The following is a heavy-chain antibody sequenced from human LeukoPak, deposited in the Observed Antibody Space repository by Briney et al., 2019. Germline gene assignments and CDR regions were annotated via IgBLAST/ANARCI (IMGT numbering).Heavy chain of an antibody. V-gene: IGHV4-59*01. CDR2: IYYSGST. Sequence: SETLSLTCTVSGGSISGYYWSWIRQPPGKGLEWIGYIYYSGSTNYNPSLKSRVTVSVDTSKNQFSLKLNSVTAADTAVYYCARCLLTGYSFDYWGQGTLVTVSS. D-gene: IGHD3-9*01. J-gene: IGHJ4*02. CDR1: GGSISGYY. CDR3: ARCLLTGYSFDY.